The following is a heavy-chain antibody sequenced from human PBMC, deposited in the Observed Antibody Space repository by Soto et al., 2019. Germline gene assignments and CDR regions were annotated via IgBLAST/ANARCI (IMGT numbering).Heavy chain of an antibody. Sequence: ASVKVSCKASGYTFTSYYMDWVRQAPGQGLEWMGIINPSGGSTSYAQKFQGRVTMTRDTSTSTVYMELSSLRSEDTAVYYCASFDYYDSSGYYLPHDAFDIWGQGTMVTVSS. CDR3: ASFDYYDSSGYYLPHDAFDI. CDR2: INPSGGST. J-gene: IGHJ3*02. CDR1: GYTFTSYY. V-gene: IGHV1-46*01. D-gene: IGHD3-22*01.